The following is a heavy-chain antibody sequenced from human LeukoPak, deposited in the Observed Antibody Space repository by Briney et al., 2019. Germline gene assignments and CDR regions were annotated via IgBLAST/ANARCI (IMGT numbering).Heavy chain of an antibody. J-gene: IGHJ5*02. CDR3: AREGSNYSVLSFDP. CDR2: IIPIFGTA. D-gene: IGHD4-11*01. CDR1: GGTFSSYA. V-gene: IGHV1-69*13. Sequence: GASVKVSCKASGGTFSSYAISWVRQAPGQGLEWMGGIIPIFGTANYAQKLQGRVTITADESKSTAYMELSSLRSEDTAVYYCAREGSNYSVLSFDPWGQGTLVTVSS.